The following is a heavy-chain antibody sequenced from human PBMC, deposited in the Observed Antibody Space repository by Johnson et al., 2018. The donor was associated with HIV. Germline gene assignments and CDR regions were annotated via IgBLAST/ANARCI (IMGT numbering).Heavy chain of an antibody. V-gene: IGHV3-15*01. CDR2: IKRKTDGGTT. D-gene: IGHD6-13*01. CDR1: GFTFSNVW. Sequence: VQLVDSGGGLVKPGGSLRLSCTASGFTFSNVWMSWVRQAPGKGLEWVGRIKRKTDGGTTDYAAPVKGRFTISRDDSKNTLYLKMNSLKTEDTAVYYFTTDLAAVGSGAFDIWGQGTMVTVSS. CDR3: TTDLAAVGSGAFDI. J-gene: IGHJ3*02.